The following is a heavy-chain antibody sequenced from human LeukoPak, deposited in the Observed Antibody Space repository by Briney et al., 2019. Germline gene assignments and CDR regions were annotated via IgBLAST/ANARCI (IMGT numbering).Heavy chain of an antibody. Sequence: SVKVSCKASGGTFSSYAISWVRQAPGQGLEWMGGIIPVFGTANYAQKFQGRVTITADESTSTAYMELSSLRSEDTAVYYCARKYYDFWSGYSEVGDYYYYMDVWGKGTTVTVSS. CDR3: ARKYYDFWSGYSEVGDYYYYMDV. J-gene: IGHJ6*03. CDR2: IIPVFGTA. D-gene: IGHD3-3*01. CDR1: GGTFSSYA. V-gene: IGHV1-69*01.